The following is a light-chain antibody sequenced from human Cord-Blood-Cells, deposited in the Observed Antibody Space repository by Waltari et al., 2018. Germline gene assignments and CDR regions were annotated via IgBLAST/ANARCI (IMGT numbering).Light chain of an antibody. J-gene: IGLJ1*01. CDR2: EVS. CDR1: SSDVGIYNR. CDR3: SSYTSSSTYV. Sequence: QSALTQPPSVSGSPGQSVTISCTGTSSDVGIYNRVSWYQQPPGPAPKLMMYEVSNRPAGVPERFSGSKSGNTASLTISGLQAEDEADYYCSSYTSSSTYVFGTGTKVTVL. V-gene: IGLV2-18*02.